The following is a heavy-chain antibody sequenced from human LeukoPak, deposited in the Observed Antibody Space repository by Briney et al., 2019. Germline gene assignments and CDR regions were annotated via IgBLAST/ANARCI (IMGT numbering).Heavy chain of an antibody. CDR1: GYTFTSYY. J-gene: IGHJ6*02. V-gene: IGHV1-69*04. D-gene: IGHD2-15*01. CDR3: ARDCSGGSCSPAYYYYGMAV. CDR2: IIPILGIA. Sequence: SVKVSCKASGYTFTSYYMHWVRQAPAQGLEWMGRIIPILGIANYAQKFQGRVTITADKSTSTAYMELSSLRSEDTAVYYCARDCSGGSCSPAYYYYGMAVWGQGTTVTVSS.